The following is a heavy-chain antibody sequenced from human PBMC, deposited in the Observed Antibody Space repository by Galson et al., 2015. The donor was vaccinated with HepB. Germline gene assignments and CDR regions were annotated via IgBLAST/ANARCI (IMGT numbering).Heavy chain of an antibody. Sequence: SVKVSCKVSGYTLTELSMHWVRQAPGKGLEWMGGFDPEDGETIYAQKFQGRVTMTEDTSTDTAYMELSSLRSEDTAVYYCATVFSSGWGGAFDIWGQGTMVTVSS. CDR1: GYTLTELS. D-gene: IGHD6-19*01. J-gene: IGHJ3*02. CDR2: FDPEDGET. CDR3: ATVFSSGWGGAFDI. V-gene: IGHV1-24*01.